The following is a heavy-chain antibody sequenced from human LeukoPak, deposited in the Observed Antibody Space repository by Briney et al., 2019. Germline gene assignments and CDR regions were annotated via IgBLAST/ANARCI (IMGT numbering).Heavy chain of an antibody. CDR2: ISSNGGST. CDR3: ARVPPNYYYYYMDV. V-gene: IGHV3-64*01. J-gene: IGHJ6*03. Sequence: PGGSLRLSCAASGFTFSSYAMLWVRQAPGKGLEYVSAISSNGGSTYYANSVKGRFTISRDNSKNTLYLQMGSLRAEDMAVYYCARVPPNYYYYYMDVWGKGTTVTVSS. CDR1: GFTFSSYA.